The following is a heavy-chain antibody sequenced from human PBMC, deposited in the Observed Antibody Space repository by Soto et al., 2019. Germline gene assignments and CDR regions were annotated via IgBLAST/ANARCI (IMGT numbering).Heavy chain of an antibody. Sequence: ASVKVSCKASGYTFTSYGISWVRKAPGQGLEWMGWISAYNGNTNYAQKFQGRVTMTTDTSTSTAYMELRSLRSDDTAVYYCARTLNEWLLGLDWGQGTLVTVAS. CDR2: ISAYNGNT. J-gene: IGHJ4*02. CDR3: ARTLNEWLLGLD. D-gene: IGHD3-3*01. CDR1: GYTFTSYG. V-gene: IGHV1-18*01.